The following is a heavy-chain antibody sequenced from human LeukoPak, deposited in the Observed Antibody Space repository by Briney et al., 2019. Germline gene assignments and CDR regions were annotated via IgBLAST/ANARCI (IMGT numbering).Heavy chain of an antibody. CDR3: AQDIGLRGYYYDSSGYYWVDY. V-gene: IGHV3-9*01. J-gene: IGHJ4*02. CDR1: GFTFDDYA. CDR2: ISWNSGSI. D-gene: IGHD3-22*01. Sequence: GRSLRLSCAASGFTFDDYAMHWVRQAPGKGLEWVSGISWNSGSIGYADSVKGRFTISRDNAKNSLYLQMNSLRAEDTALYYCAQDIGLRGYYYDSSGYYWVDYWGQGTLVTVSS.